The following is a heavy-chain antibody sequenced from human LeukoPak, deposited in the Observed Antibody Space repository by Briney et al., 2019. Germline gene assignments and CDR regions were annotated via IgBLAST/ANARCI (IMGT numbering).Heavy chain of an antibody. J-gene: IGHJ3*02. Sequence: MPSQTLSLTCTVSGGSVSSGDYYWSWIRQPPGKGLEWIGYIYYSGSTYYNSSLKSRITISVDTSKNQFSLKLSSVTAADTALYYCARGITRRRTFDIWGQGTMVTVSS. V-gene: IGHV4-30-4*01. CDR3: ARGITRRRTFDI. D-gene: IGHD3-10*01. CDR2: IYYSGST. CDR1: GGSVSSGDYY.